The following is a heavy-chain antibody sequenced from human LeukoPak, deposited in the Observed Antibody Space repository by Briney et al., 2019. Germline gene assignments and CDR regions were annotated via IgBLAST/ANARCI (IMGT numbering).Heavy chain of an antibody. CDR2: IYYSGST. J-gene: IGHJ4*02. Sequence: SETLSLTCTVSGGSISSYYWNWIRQPPGKGLEWVGYIYYSGSTNYNPSLKSRVTTSVDTSKNQFSLKLSSVTAADTAVYYCARERLGYYDRSGLDYWGQGTLVTVSS. CDR1: GGSISSYY. D-gene: IGHD3-22*01. V-gene: IGHV4-59*01. CDR3: ARERLGYYDRSGLDY.